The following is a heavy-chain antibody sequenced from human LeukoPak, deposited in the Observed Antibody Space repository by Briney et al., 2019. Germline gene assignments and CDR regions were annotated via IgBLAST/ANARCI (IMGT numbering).Heavy chain of an antibody. CDR2: IYYSGST. CDR1: GGSISNNSYY. Sequence: SETLSLTCTVSGGSISNNSYYWGWIRQPPGTGLEWIGIIYYSGSTYYNPSLKSRVTISVDTSKNQFSLKLSSVTAADTAVYYCARFKNNFDYWGQGTLVTVSS. CDR3: ARFKNNFDY. V-gene: IGHV4-39*07. J-gene: IGHJ4*02. D-gene: IGHD1/OR15-1a*01.